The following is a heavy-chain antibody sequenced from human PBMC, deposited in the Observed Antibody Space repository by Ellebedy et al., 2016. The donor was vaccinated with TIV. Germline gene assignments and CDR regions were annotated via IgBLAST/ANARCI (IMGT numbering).Heavy chain of an antibody. CDR1: GFTFSSYG. D-gene: IGHD5-12*01. J-gene: IGHJ6*02. CDR3: ARDSPGQGYDSNWGDPYYYYYYGMDV. CDR2: ISYDGSNK. V-gene: IGHV3-30*03. Sequence: GGSLRLXXAASGFTFSSYGMHWVRQAPGKGLEWVAAISYDGSNKYYADSVKGRFTISRDNSKNTLYLQMNSLRAEDTAVYYCARDSPGQGYDSNWGDPYYYYYYGMDVWGQGTTVTVSS.